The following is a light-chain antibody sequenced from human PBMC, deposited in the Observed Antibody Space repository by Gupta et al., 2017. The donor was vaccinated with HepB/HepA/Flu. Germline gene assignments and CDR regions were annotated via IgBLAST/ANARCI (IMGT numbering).Light chain of an antibody. V-gene: IGLV5-45*02. CDR1: RGINVATYR. J-gene: IGLJ2*01. CDR3: MIWHSSAVV. Sequence: QAVLTQPSSLSASPGASASLTCTLRRGINVATYRIYWYQQKPGSPPQFLLRYKSDSDMQQGSGVPSRFSGSKEVSANAGSLLISGLQSEDEADYYCMIWHSSAVVFGGGTKLTVL. CDR2: YKSDSDM.